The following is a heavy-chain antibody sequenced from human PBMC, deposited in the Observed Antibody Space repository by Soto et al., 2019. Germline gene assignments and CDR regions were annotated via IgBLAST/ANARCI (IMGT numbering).Heavy chain of an antibody. V-gene: IGHV3-30*18. Sequence: PGGSLRLSCAASGFTFSSYGMHWVRQAPGKGLEWVAVISYDGSNKYYADSVKGRFTISRDNSKNTLYLQMNSLRAEDTAVYYCAKDRGGSSRFGRDYYYGMDVWGQGTTVTVSS. CDR2: ISYDGSNK. D-gene: IGHD1-26*01. J-gene: IGHJ6*02. CDR3: AKDRGGSSRFGRDYYYGMDV. CDR1: GFTFSSYG.